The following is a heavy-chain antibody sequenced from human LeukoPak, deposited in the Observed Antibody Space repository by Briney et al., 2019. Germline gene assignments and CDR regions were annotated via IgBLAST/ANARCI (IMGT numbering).Heavy chain of an antibody. CDR2: ISSSSSTI. CDR1: GFTFSSYS. J-gene: IGHJ3*02. D-gene: IGHD4-17*01. CDR3: AREEALTVTKDAFDI. V-gene: IGHV3-48*01. Sequence: PGGSLRLSCAASGFTFSSYSMNWVRQAPGKGLEWVSYISSSSSTIYYADSVKGRFTISRDNAKNSLYLQMNSLRAEDTAVYYCAREEALTVTKDAFDIWGQGTMVTVSS.